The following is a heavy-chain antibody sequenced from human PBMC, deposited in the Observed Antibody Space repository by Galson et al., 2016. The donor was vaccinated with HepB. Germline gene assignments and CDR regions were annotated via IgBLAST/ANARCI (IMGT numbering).Heavy chain of an antibody. CDR3: ARDADTNWFDP. D-gene: IGHD5-18*01. V-gene: IGHV3-49*03. CDR1: GFTFSDYA. Sequence: SLRLSCAASGFTFSDYAMTWFRQAPGRRLEWLGFIRSNPYGGTAEYAASVEGRFTISRGDSKSIAHLQMNNLKTEDTAVYYCARDADTNWFDPWGQGTLVTVSS. CDR2: IRSNPYGGTA. J-gene: IGHJ5*02.